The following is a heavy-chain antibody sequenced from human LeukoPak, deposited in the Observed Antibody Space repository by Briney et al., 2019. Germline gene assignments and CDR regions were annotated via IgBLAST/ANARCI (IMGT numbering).Heavy chain of an antibody. CDR1: GFTVSSNY. D-gene: IGHD6-13*01. Sequence: GGPLRLSCAASGFTVSSNYMSWVRQAPGKGLEWVSVIYSGGSTYYADSVKGRFTISRDNSKNTLYLQMNSLRAEDTAVYYCARGRTQGIAAAGPFDYWGQGTLVTVSS. V-gene: IGHV3-66*01. J-gene: IGHJ4*02. CDR2: IYSGGST. CDR3: ARGRTQGIAAAGPFDY.